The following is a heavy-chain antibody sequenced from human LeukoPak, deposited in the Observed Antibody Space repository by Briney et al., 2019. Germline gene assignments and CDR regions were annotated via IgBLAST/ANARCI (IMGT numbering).Heavy chain of an antibody. Sequence: PSETLSLTCTVSGGSISSSSYYWGWIRQPPGKGLEWIGSIYYSGSTYYNPSLKSRVTISVDTSKNQFSLKLSSVTAADTAVYYCARESYFRFGAAPYDYWGQGNLVTVSS. J-gene: IGHJ4*02. D-gene: IGHD3-10*01. V-gene: IGHV4-39*07. CDR3: ARESYFRFGAAPYDY. CDR1: GGSISSSSYY. CDR2: IYYSGST.